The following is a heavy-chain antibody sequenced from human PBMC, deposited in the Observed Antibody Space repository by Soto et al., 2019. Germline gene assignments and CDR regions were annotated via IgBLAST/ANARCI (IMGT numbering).Heavy chain of an antibody. CDR3: AKERASCGPSWGFDS. J-gene: IGHJ4*02. V-gene: IGHV1-3*01. D-gene: IGHD6-19*01. Sequence: QVQLVQSGAEVKKPGASVKVSCKASGYTFTSYAMHWVRQAPGQRLEWMGWINAGNGNTGYSQEFQGRVTITRDTSASIAYMELSSLRSEDTAVYYCAKERASCGPSWGFDSWGQGTLVTVSS. CDR2: INAGNGNT. CDR1: GYTFTSYA.